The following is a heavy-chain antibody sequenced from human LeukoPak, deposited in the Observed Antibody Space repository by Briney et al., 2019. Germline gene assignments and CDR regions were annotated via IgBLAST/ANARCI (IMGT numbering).Heavy chain of an antibody. V-gene: IGHV1-18*01. CDR3: ARVSGDYYFDY. J-gene: IGHJ4*02. Sequence: ASVTVSFKASGYTFTIYGISWVRQAPGQGLEWMGWISAYNGNTNYAQKLQGRVTMTTDTSTSTAYMELRSLRSDDTAVYYCARVSGDYYFDYWGQGTLVTVSS. D-gene: IGHD4-17*01. CDR1: GYTFTIYG. CDR2: ISAYNGNT.